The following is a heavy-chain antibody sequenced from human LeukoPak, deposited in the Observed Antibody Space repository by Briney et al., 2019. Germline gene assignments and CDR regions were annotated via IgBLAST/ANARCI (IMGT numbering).Heavy chain of an antibody. J-gene: IGHJ4*02. D-gene: IGHD3-22*01. CDR2: IKQDGSEK. CDR3: ARDGLSIPYYYDSSGYSPFDY. Sequence: GGSLRLSCAASGFTFSSYWMSWVRQAPGKGLEWVANIKQDGSEKYYVDSVKGRFTISRDDAKNSLYLQMNSLRAEDTAVYYCARDGLSIPYYYDSSGYSPFDYWGQGTLVTVSS. V-gene: IGHV3-7*01. CDR1: GFTFSSYW.